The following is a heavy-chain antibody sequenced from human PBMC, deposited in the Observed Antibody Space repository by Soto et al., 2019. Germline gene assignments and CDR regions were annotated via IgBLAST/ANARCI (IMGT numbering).Heavy chain of an antibody. CDR1: GGSISSYY. CDR2: IYYSGSN. CDR3: ARAPSGPGVYYYGRDV. Sequence: PSETLSLTCTVSGGSISSYYWSWIRQPPGKGLEWIGYIYYSGSNNYNPSLKRRVTISVDTSKNQFSLKLSSVTAADTAVYYCARAPSGPGVYYYGRDVWGQGTTVTVSS. V-gene: IGHV4-59*01. D-gene: IGHD3-10*01. J-gene: IGHJ6*02.